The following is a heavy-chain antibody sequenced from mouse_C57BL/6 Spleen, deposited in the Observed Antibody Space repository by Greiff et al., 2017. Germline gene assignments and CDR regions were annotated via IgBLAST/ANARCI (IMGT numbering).Heavy chain of an antibody. Sequence: EVQLQQSGAELVRPGASVKLSCTASGFNIKDDYMHWVKQRPEQGLEWIGWIDPENGDTEYASKFPGKATITADTSSKTAYLKLSSRTSEDTAVYYCTTSMTTVAAEGFDYWGQGTTLTVSS. CDR1: GFNIKDDY. D-gene: IGHD1-1*01. CDR2: IDPENGDT. V-gene: IGHV14-4*01. J-gene: IGHJ2*01. CDR3: TTSMTTVAAEGFDY.